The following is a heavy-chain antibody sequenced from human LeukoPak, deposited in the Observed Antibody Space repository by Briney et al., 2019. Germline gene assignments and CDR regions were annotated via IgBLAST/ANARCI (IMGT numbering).Heavy chain of an antibody. Sequence: SETLSLTCTVSGGSISSHYWSWIRQPPGKGLEWIGYIYYSGSTNHNPSLKSRVTISVDTSKNQFSLKLSSVTAADTAVYYCARAAAHAPAHFDYWGQGTLVTVSS. D-gene: IGHD6-13*01. CDR3: ARAAAHAPAHFDY. J-gene: IGHJ4*02. CDR1: GGSISSHY. CDR2: IYYSGST. V-gene: IGHV4-59*11.